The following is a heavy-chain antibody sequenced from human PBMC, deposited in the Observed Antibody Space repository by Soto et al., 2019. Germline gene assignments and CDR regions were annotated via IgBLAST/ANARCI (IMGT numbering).Heavy chain of an antibody. V-gene: IGHV3-21*01. CDR3: ARISSTSCYGAQCYGMDV. CDR1: GFTFSSYS. CDR2: ISSSSSYI. J-gene: IGHJ6*02. Sequence: GGSLRLSCAASGFTFSSYSMNWVRQAPGKGLEWVSSISSSSSYIYYADSVKGRFTISRDNAKNSLYLQMNSLRAEDTAVYYCARISSTSCYGAQCYGMDVWGQGTTVTVSS. D-gene: IGHD2-2*01.